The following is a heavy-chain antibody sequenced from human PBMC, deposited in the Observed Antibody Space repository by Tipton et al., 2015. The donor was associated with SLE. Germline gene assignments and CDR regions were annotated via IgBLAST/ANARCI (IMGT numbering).Heavy chain of an antibody. D-gene: IGHD2-15*01. V-gene: IGHV4-31*03. CDR3: ARLYCSGGSCYWGDY. J-gene: IGHJ4*02. CDR2: IYYSGST. CDR1: GGSISSGGYY. Sequence: TLSLTCTVSGGSISSGGYYWSWIRQHPGKGLEWIGYIYYSGSTYYNPSLKSRVTISVDTSKNQFSLKLSSVTAADTAMYYCARLYCSGGSCYWGDYWGQGTLVTVSS.